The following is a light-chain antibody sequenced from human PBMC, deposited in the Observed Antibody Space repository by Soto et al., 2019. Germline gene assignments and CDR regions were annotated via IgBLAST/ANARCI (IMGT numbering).Light chain of an antibody. CDR2: DVT. CDR1: SSDVGNYNY. Sequence: QSALTQPRSVSGAPGQSLTISCTGASSDVGNYNYVSWYQQYPGETPKVIIYDVTQRPSGVPDRFSGSKSGNTASLTISGLQPEDEADYYCCSFVGSFTVLFGGGTKLTVL. V-gene: IGLV2-11*01. J-gene: IGLJ2*01. CDR3: CSFVGSFTVL.